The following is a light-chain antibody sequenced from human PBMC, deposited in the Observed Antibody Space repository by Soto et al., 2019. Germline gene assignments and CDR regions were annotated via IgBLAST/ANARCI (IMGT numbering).Light chain of an antibody. CDR1: SSNIGSNN. V-gene: IGLV1-44*01. J-gene: IGLJ3*02. CDR2: NNY. Sequence: QSVLTQSPSASVTPGQRVTISCSGSSSNIGSNNVHWYQQLPGTAPKLLIYNNYQRPSGFPDRFSGSKSGTSASLAISGLQSEDEADYYCAAWDDSLSGWVFGGGTKLTVL. CDR3: AAWDDSLSGWV.